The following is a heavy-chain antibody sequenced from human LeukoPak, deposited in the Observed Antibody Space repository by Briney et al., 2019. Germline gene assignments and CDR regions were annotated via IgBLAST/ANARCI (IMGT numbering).Heavy chain of an antibody. CDR1: GGSISSGDYY. J-gene: IGHJ5*02. V-gene: IGHV4-30-4*02. CDR2: IYYSGST. CDR3: ARVSGFRWFDP. Sequence: PSETLSLTCTVSGGSISSGDYYWSWIRQPPGKGLEWIGYIYYSGSTYYNPSLKSRVTISVDTSKNQFSLKLSPVTAADTAVYYCARVSGFRWFDPWGQGTLVTVSS. D-gene: IGHD3-10*01.